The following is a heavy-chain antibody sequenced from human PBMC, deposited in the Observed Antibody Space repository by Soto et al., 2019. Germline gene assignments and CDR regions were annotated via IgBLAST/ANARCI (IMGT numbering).Heavy chain of an antibody. D-gene: IGHD3-9*01. CDR1: GFTFSDYY. V-gene: IGHV3-11*01. Sequence: GGSLRLSCAASGFTFSDYYMSWIRQAPGKGLEWVSYISSSGSTIYYADSVKGRFTISRDNAKNSLYLQMNSLRAEDTVVYYCARDTPVFDWSPYYYYGMDVWGQGTTVTVSS. CDR2: ISSSGSTI. J-gene: IGHJ6*02. CDR3: ARDTPVFDWSPYYYYGMDV.